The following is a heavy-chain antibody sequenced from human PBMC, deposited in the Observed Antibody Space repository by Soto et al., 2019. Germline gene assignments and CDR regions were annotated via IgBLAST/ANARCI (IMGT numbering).Heavy chain of an antibody. CDR2: INPSGGST. J-gene: IGHJ4*02. CDR3: ARDSSSSGGVESVFDY. CDR1: GYTFTSYY. D-gene: IGHD6-6*01. V-gene: IGHV1-46*01. Sequence: QVQLVQSGAEVKKPGASVKVSCKASGYTFTSYYMHWVRQAPGQGLEWMGIINPSGGSTSYAQKFQGRVTMSRDTSTSTVYMELSSLRSEDTAVYYCARDSSSSGGVESVFDYWGQGTLVTVSS.